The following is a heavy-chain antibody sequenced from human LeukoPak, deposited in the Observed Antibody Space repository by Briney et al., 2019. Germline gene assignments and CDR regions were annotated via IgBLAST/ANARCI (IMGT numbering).Heavy chain of an antibody. D-gene: IGHD2-15*01. CDR3: ARVSGYCSGGRCYGGQWFDP. CDR1: GESMTPYY. J-gene: IGHJ5*02. V-gene: IGHV4-4*07. CDR2: VFHTGQH. Sequence: PSETLSLTCSVSGESMTPYYWTWIRQSAGKGLEWLGRVFHTGQHNYSPSLKSRLSMSLDASRNLVSLTLTSVTAADTAIYYCARVSGYCSGGRCYGGQWFDPWGQGTLVIVSS.